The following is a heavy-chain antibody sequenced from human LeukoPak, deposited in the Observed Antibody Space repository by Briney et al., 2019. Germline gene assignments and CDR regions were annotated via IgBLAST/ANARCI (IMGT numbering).Heavy chain of an antibody. CDR3: ARLIERFYFDY. J-gene: IGHJ4*02. CDR1: GGSISSSSYY. Sequence: SETLSLTCTVSGGSISSSSYYWGGIRQPPGKGLEWIGSIYYSGSTYYNPSLKSRVTISVDTSKNQFSLKLSSATAADTAVYYCARLIERFYFDYWGQGTLVTVSS. V-gene: IGHV4-39*01. CDR2: IYYSGST.